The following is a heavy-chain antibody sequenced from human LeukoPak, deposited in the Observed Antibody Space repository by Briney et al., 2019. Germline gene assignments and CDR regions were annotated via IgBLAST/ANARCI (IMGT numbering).Heavy chain of an antibody. J-gene: IGHJ5*02. CDR2: INYSGSA. D-gene: IGHD1-1*01. V-gene: IGHV4-30-4*01. Sequence: PSQTLSLACTVSGASIRSGNYYWSWIRQPPGKGLERIGYINYSGSAFYNPSLESRIIISVDTSKNQISLKVTSVTAADSAVYYCARKSRTWSIRFDPWGQGTLVTV. CDR1: GASIRSGNYY. CDR3: ARKSRTWSIRFDP.